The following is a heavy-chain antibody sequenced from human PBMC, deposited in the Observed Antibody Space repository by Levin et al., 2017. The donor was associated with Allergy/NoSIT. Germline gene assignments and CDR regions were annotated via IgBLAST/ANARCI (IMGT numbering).Heavy chain of an antibody. CDR3: ARVAPIEYSSSSGSEVNWFDP. CDR2: IYYSGST. D-gene: IGHD6-6*01. V-gene: IGHV4-31*03. Sequence: SETLSLTCTVSGGSISSGGYYWSWIRQHPGKGLEWIGYIYYSGSTYYNPSLKSRVTISVDTSKNQFSLKLSSVTAADTAVYYCARVAPIEYSSSSGSEVNWFDPWGQGTLVTVSS. CDR1: GGSISSGGYY. J-gene: IGHJ5*02.